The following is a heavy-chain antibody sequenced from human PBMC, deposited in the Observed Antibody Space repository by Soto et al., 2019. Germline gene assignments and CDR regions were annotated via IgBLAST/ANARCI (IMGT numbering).Heavy chain of an antibody. CDR2: ITWNGGNT. CDR3: ARETLSFGSALDV. CDR1: GFRFDDYN. D-gene: IGHD3-3*01. Sequence: GGSLRLSCAASGFRFDDYNMHSVRQAPGKGLEWASLITWNGGNTYYADSVKGRFTISRDGTTQSVSLQMTGLKREDTGLYYCARETLSFGSALDVWGQGTTVTVSS. V-gene: IGHV3-43*01. J-gene: IGHJ6*02.